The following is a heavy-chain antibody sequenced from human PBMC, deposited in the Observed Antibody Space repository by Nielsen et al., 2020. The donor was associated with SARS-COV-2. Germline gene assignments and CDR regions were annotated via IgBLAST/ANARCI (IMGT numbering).Heavy chain of an antibody. D-gene: IGHD3-10*01. V-gene: IGHV3-30-3*01. CDR2: ISYDGSNK. CDR3: AGERFGESQGFDY. CDR1: GFTFSSYA. Sequence: GESLKISCAASGFTFSSYAMHWVRQAPGKGLEWVAVISYDGSNKYYADSVKGRFTISRDNSKNTLYLQMNSLRAEDTAVYYCAGERFGESQGFDYWGQGTLVTVSS. J-gene: IGHJ4*02.